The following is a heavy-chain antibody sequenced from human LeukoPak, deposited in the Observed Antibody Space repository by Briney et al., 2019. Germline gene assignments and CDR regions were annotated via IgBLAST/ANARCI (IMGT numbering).Heavy chain of an antibody. CDR1: GFTLSTYA. D-gene: IGHD6-19*01. V-gene: IGHV3-21*01. CDR2: ISSSSSYI. J-gene: IGHJ4*02. CDR3: ARETSSGWYNYFDY. Sequence: PGGSLRLSCAASGFTLSTYAMSWVRQAPGKGLEWVSSISSSSSYIYYADSVKGRFTIPRDNAKNSLYLQMNSLRAEDTAVYYCARETSSGWYNYFDYWGQGTLVTVSS.